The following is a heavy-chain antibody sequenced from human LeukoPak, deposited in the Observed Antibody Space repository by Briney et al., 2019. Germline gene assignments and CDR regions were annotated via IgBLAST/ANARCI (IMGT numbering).Heavy chain of an antibody. CDR1: GGSISSSSYY. CDR2: IYYSGST. Sequence: SETLSLTCTVSGGSISSSSYYWGWIRQPPGKGLEWIGSIYYSGSTYYNPSLKSRVTISVDTSKDQFSLKLSSVTAAVTAVYYCARGSFEGRRIMITFGGVIATWGQGTLVTVSS. J-gene: IGHJ5*02. D-gene: IGHD3-16*02. CDR3: ARGSFEGRRIMITFGGVIAT. V-gene: IGHV4-39*01.